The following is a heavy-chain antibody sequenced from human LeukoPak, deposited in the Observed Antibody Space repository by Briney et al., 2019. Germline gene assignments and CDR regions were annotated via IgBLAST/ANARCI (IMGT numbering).Heavy chain of an antibody. CDR3: ARSRAIGYSYGYNY. CDR2: IIPIFGTA. Sequence: GASAKVSCKASGGTFSSYAISWVRQAPGQGLEWMGGIIPIFGTANYSQKFQGRVTITTDESTSTAYMELSSLRSEDTAVYYCARSRAIGYSYGYNYWGQGTLVTVSS. J-gene: IGHJ4*02. CDR1: GGTFSSYA. D-gene: IGHD5-18*01. V-gene: IGHV1-69*05.